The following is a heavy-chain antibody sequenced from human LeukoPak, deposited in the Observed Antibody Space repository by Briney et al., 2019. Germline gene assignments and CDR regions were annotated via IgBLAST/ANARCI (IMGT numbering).Heavy chain of an antibody. Sequence: KPSETLSLTCAVYGGSFSGYYWSWIRQPPGKGLEWIGEINYSGSTNYNPSLKSRVTISVDTSKNQFSLKLSSVTAADTAVYYCARVSGDILTGYYSDYWGQGTLVTVSS. CDR3: ARVSGDILTGYYSDY. D-gene: IGHD3-9*01. V-gene: IGHV4-34*01. CDR1: GGSFSGYY. J-gene: IGHJ4*02. CDR2: INYSGST.